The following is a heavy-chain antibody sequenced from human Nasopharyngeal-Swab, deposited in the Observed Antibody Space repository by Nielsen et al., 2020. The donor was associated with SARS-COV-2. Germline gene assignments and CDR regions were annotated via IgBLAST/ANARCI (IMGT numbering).Heavy chain of an antibody. CDR2: ISYDGGNV. Sequence: GESLKISCVGSGLSFSRYAMHWVRQAPGKGLECVALISYDGGNVQYADSVRGRFTISRDNPKNTLYLQMNSLTTDDTAVYYCARDEVQQGTTTVGYLDYWGQGTLVTVSP. CDR3: ARDEVQQGTTTVGYLDY. J-gene: IGHJ4*02. D-gene: IGHD4-23*01. V-gene: IGHV3-30*04. CDR1: GLSFSRYA.